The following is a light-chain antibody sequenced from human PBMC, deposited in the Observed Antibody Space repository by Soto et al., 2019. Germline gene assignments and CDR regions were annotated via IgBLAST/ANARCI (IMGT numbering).Light chain of an antibody. CDR3: AAWDDSLSVYV. CDR1: STNIGAGY. J-gene: IGLJ1*01. CDR2: RNN. Sequence: QSVLTQPPSVSGAPGQTVSISCTGSSTNIGAGYGVHWYQQRPGTAPKLLIFRNNQRPSGVPDRFSDSKSGTSASLAISGLRSEDEADYYCAAWDDSLSVYVFGTGTKLTVL. V-gene: IGLV1-47*01.